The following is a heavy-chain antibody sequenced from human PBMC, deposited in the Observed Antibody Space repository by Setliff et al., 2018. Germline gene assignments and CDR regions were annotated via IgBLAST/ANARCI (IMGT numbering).Heavy chain of an antibody. Sequence: GASVKVSCKASGYTFGAHYIHWVRQAPGQGFEWMGWINPNSGDTNYAQNFQGRVTMIRDTSINTVYMDLSGLTSDDTAVYFCARNDLDTYGYGAFDYWGQGTLVTVS. V-gene: IGHV1-2*02. D-gene: IGHD5-18*01. CDR1: GYTFGAHY. J-gene: IGHJ4*02. CDR2: INPNSGDT. CDR3: ARNDLDTYGYGAFDY.